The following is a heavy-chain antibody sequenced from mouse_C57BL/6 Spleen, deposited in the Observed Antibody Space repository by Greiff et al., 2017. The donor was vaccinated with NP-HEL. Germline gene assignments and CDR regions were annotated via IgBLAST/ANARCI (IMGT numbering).Heavy chain of an antibody. V-gene: IGHV3-6*01. D-gene: IGHD2-1*01. CDR1: GYSITSGYY. J-gene: IGHJ1*03. CDR3: AREGPFDYGNYEWYFDV. CDR2: ISYDGSN. Sequence: EVQLQQSGPGLVKPSQSLSLTCSVTGYSITSGYYWNWIRQFPGNKLEWMGYISYDGSNNYNPSLKNRISITRDTSKNQFCLKLNSVTTEDTATYYCAREGPFDYGNYEWYFDVWGTGTTVTVSS.